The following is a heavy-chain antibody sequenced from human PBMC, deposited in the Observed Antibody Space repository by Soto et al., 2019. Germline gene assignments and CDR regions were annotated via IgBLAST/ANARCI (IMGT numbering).Heavy chain of an antibody. CDR2: INSDGSST. CDR3: ARRGFYYDFWSGYYDPYYYGMDV. J-gene: IGHJ6*02. D-gene: IGHD3-3*01. V-gene: IGHV3-74*01. Sequence: EVQLVESGGGLVQPGGSLRLSCAASGFTFSSYWMHWVRQAPGKGLVWVSRINSDGSSTSYADSVKGRFTISRDNAKNTLYLQMNSLRAEDMAVYYCARRGFYYDFWSGYYDPYYYGMDVWGQGTTVTVSS. CDR1: GFTFSSYW.